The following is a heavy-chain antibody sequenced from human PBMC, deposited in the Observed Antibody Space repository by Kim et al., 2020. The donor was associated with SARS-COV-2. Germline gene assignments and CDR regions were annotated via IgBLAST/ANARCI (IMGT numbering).Heavy chain of an antibody. D-gene: IGHD2-2*03. Sequence: GGSLRLSCTTSGFTFTGHAMSWVRQAPGKGLEWVSSIDGSDGTTYYVDSVKGRFAISRDNSKNTLYLQMSALRADDPAVYYCLKGGWGWIWDHWGQGTLV. V-gene: IGHV3-23*01. J-gene: IGHJ4*02. CDR1: GFTFTGHA. CDR2: IDGSDGTT. CDR3: LKGGWGWIWDH.